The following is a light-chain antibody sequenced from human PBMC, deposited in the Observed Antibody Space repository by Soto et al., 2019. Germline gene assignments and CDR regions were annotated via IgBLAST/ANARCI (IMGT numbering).Light chain of an antibody. CDR3: SSYAGSSVV. V-gene: IGLV2-8*01. Sequence: QSALTQPPSASGSPGQSVTISCTGTSSDVGSYNLVSWHQQHPGKAPKVMIYGVSQRPSGVPDRLSGSKSGNTASLTVSGLQAEDEADYYCSSYAGSSVVFGSGTKLTVL. CDR2: GVS. CDR1: SSDVGSYNL. J-gene: IGLJ2*01.